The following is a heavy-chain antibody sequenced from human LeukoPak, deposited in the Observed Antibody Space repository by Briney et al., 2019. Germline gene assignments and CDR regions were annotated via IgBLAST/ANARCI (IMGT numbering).Heavy chain of an antibody. CDR2: ISWNSGSI. Sequence: GGSLRLSCAASGFTFDDYAMHWVRQAPGKGLEWVSGISWNSGSIGYADSVKGRFTISRDNSKNTLYLQMNSLRAEDTAVYYCAKEGAVAGSGWFGPWGQGTLVTVSS. V-gene: IGHV3-9*01. CDR1: GFTFDDYA. D-gene: IGHD6-19*01. J-gene: IGHJ5*02. CDR3: AKEGAVAGSGWFGP.